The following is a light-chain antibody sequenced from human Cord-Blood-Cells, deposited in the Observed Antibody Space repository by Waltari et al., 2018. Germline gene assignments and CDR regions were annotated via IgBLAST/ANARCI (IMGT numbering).Light chain of an antibody. Sequence: QSALTQPRSVSGSPGQSVTISCTRTSSDVGGYTYVSWYQQHPGKAPKLMIYDVSKRPSGVPDRFSGSKSGDTASLTISGLQAEDEADYYCCSYAGSYNWVFGGGTKLTVL. J-gene: IGLJ3*02. CDR1: SSDVGGYTY. CDR2: DVS. V-gene: IGLV2-11*01. CDR3: CSYAGSYNWV.